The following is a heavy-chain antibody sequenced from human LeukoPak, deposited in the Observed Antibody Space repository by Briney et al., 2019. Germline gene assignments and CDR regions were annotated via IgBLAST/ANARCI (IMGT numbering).Heavy chain of an antibody. V-gene: IGHV1-2*02. Sequence: ASVKVSCKASGYTFTGYYIHWVRQAPGQGLEWVGYISPNSGDTKYAQKFHGRVTLTTDTSITTAYMELSRLTSDDTAVYYCASYDSGYNWNRHWGQGTLITVSS. D-gene: IGHD1-20*01. J-gene: IGHJ4*02. CDR2: ISPNSGDT. CDR3: ASYDSGYNWNRH. CDR1: GYTFTGYY.